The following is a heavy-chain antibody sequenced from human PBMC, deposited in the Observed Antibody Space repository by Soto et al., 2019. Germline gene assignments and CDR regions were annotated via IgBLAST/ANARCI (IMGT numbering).Heavy chain of an antibody. CDR2: IEPSDSYT. V-gene: IGHV5-10-1*01. D-gene: IGHD3-22*01. CDR1: AYTFTSYW. J-gene: IGHJ5*02. Sequence: GESLKISCKGSAYTFTSYWISWVRQMPGKGLEWMGRIEPSDSYTNYSPSLQGHVTISVDKSVSTAYLHWGSLKASDTAMCYCARWGDDDSWFDLWGQGTLVTVSS. CDR3: ARWGDDDSWFDL.